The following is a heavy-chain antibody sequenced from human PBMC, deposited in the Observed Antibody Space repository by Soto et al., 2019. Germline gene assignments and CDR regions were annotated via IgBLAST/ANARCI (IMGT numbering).Heavy chain of an antibody. CDR2: IYHSWST. V-gene: IGHV4-4*02. CDR3: ARVHVPAATTPAGLSGMDV. D-gene: IGHD2-2*01. CDR1: GGSISSSNW. Sequence: SESLSLTCAVSGGSISSSNWWSWVRRPPGTGLEWIGEIYHSWSTNYNPSLKSRVTISVDKSKNQFSLKLSSVTAADTAVYYCARVHVPAATTPAGLSGMDVWGQGTTVPAP. J-gene: IGHJ6*02.